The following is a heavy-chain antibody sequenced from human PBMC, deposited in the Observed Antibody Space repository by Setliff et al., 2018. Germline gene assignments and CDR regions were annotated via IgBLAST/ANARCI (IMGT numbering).Heavy chain of an antibody. Sequence: SETLSLTCTVSGDSISSGSYYWTWIRQPAGKGLEWIGHFHTGGSTNYNRSLRSRVSISVDTSKNQFSLKLSSVTAADTAVYYCTRGPDGYTYQGAFDIWGQGTMVTVS. D-gene: IGHD5-12*01. V-gene: IGHV4-61*09. CDR2: FHTGGST. J-gene: IGHJ3*02. CDR3: TRGPDGYTYQGAFDI. CDR1: GDSISSGSYY.